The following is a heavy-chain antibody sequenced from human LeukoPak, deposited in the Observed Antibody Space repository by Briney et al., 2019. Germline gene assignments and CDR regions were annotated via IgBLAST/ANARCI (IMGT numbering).Heavy chain of an antibody. D-gene: IGHD2-2*01. CDR2: KYTTGSS. J-gene: IGHJ6*02. CDR3: ARTRPPAGPQYYYGMDV. Sequence: SETLSHTCTVSGGSLNNYYWSWVRQPPGEGLEWIGYKYTTGSSNYSPSLMGRVTISEDMAQNQISLRLTSVTAADTAVYYCARTRPPAGPQYYYGMDVWSQGTPVTVSS. V-gene: IGHV4-4*09. CDR1: GGSLNNYY.